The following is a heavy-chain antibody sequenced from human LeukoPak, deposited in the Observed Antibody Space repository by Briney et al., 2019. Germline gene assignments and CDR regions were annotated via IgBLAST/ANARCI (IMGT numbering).Heavy chain of an antibody. CDR3: ATVGGQGAKSGSYHRGAFDI. D-gene: IGHD1-26*01. V-gene: IGHV1-24*01. CDR1: GYTLTELS. CDR2: FDPEDGET. Sequence: GASVKVSCKVSGYTLTELSMHWVRQAPGKGLEWMGGFDPEDGETIYAQKFQGRVTMTEGTSTDTAYMELSSLRSEDTAVYYCATVGGQGAKSGSYHRGAFDIWGRGSMVTVSS. J-gene: IGHJ3*02.